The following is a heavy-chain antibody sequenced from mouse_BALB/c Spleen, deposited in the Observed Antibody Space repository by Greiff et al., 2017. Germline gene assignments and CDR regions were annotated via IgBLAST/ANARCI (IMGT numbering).Heavy chain of an antibody. CDR1: GYSITSDYA. V-gene: IGHV3-2*02. Sequence: DVQLVESGPGLVKPSQSLSLTCTVTGYSITSDYAWNWIRQFPGNKLEWMGYISYSGSTSYNPSLKSRISITRDTSKNQFFLQLNSVTTEDTATYYCARSDYGSSYSYFDYWGQGTTLTVSS. J-gene: IGHJ2*01. CDR3: ARSDYGSSYSYFDY. CDR2: ISYSGST. D-gene: IGHD1-1*01.